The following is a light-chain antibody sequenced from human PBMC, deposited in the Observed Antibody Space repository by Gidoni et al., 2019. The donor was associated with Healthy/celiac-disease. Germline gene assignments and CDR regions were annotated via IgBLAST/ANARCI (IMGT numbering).Light chain of an antibody. V-gene: IGKV1-39*01. CDR1: QSISSY. CDR2: AAS. J-gene: IGKJ1*01. Sequence: DIQMTQSPSSLSASVGDRVTITCRASQSISSYLNWYQQKPGKAPKLLIYAASSLQSGVPSRFSGSGSGTDFTLTISSLQPEDVATYYCQQSYSTHWTFGQXTKVEIK. CDR3: QQSYSTHWT.